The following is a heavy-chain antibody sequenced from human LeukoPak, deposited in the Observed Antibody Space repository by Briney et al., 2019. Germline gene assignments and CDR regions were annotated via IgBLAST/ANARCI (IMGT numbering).Heavy chain of an antibody. CDR1: GFTFSTYL. Sequence: PGGSLRLSCTASGFTFSTYLMSWVRQAPGKGLDWVANIKHDGGDKYYVDSVKGRFTISRDNAKNSFYLQMNSLRAEDTAVYYCAGWNYAFDIWGQGTTVTVAS. J-gene: IGHJ3*02. CDR2: IKHDGGDK. V-gene: IGHV3-7*01. D-gene: IGHD1-7*01. CDR3: AGWNYAFDI.